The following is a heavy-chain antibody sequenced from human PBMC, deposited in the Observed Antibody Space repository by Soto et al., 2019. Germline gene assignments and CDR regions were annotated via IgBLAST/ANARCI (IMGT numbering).Heavy chain of an antibody. CDR2: INPNSGGT. J-gene: IGHJ5*02. V-gene: IGHV1-2*02. Sequence: ASVKVSCKASGYTFTGYYMHWVRQAPGQGLEWMGWINPNSGGTNYAQKFQGRVTMTRDTSISTAYMELSRLRSDDTAVYYCARKGGGGGYSYGYDWFDPWGQGTLVTVSS. D-gene: IGHD5-18*01. CDR3: ARKGGGGGYSYGYDWFDP. CDR1: GYTFTGYY.